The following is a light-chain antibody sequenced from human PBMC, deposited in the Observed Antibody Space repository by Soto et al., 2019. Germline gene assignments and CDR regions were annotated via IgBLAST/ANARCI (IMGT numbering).Light chain of an antibody. J-gene: IGKJ4*01. CDR2: AAS. V-gene: IGKV1-39*01. CDR3: QQSYSTPLT. Sequence: DIQMAHSPSSLSACFGDRVAIACRASQSISNSLHWYQQKPGKAPKLLISAASSLQSGVPSRFSGSGSGTDFTLTISSLQPEDFATYYCQQSYSTPLTFGGGTKVDNK. CDR1: QSISNS.